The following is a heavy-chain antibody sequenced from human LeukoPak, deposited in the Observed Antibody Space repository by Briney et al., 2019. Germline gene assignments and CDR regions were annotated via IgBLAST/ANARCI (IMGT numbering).Heavy chain of an antibody. V-gene: IGHV3-30*03. CDR3: ASGVVTQRHKFAFDI. D-gene: IGHD4-23*01. Sequence: GGSLRLSCAASGFTFSSYGMHWVRQAPGKGLEWVAVISYDGSNKYYADSVKGRFTISRDNSKNTLYLQMNSLRAEDTAVYYCASGVVTQRHKFAFDIWGQGTMVTVSS. CDR1: GFTFSSYG. CDR2: ISYDGSNK. J-gene: IGHJ3*02.